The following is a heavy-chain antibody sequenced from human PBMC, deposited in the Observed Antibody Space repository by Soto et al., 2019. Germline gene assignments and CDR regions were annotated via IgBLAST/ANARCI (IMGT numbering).Heavy chain of an antibody. CDR2: ISYDGGNK. V-gene: IGHV3-30-3*01. D-gene: IGHD5-18*01. Sequence: LRLSCAASGFTFSSYAMHWVRQAPGKGLEGVAVISYDGGNKYYADSVKGRFTISRDNSKNTLYLQMNSLRAEDTAVYYCARYLRGYSYGYFDYWGQGTLVTVSS. CDR3: ARYLRGYSYGYFDY. J-gene: IGHJ4*02. CDR1: GFTFSSYA.